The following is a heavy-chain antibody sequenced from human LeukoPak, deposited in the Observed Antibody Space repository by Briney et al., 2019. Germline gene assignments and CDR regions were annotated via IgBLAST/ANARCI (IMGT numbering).Heavy chain of an antibody. CDR1: GFTFSSYS. Sequence: GGSLRLSCAASGFTFSSYSMNWVRQAPGKGLEWVSYISSSSTIYYADSVKGRFTISRDNAKNSLYLQMNSLRAEDTAVYYCARDPALKNPYYYYYYMDVWGKGTTVTVSS. J-gene: IGHJ6*03. CDR2: ISSSSTI. CDR3: ARDPALKNPYYYYYYMDV. D-gene: IGHD2/OR15-2a*01. V-gene: IGHV3-48*01.